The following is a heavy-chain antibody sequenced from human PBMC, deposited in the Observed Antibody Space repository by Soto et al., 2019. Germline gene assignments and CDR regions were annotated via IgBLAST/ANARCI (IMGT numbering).Heavy chain of an antibody. CDR1: GFTFSSYA. J-gene: IGHJ4*02. CDR3: AKAESTTVTNYFDY. D-gene: IGHD4-17*01. Sequence: PGGSLRLSCAASGFTFSSYAMSRVRQAPGKGLEWVSAISGSGGSRYYTDSVKGRFTISRDNSKNTLYLQMNSLRAEDTAVYYCAKAESTTVTNYFDYWGQGTLVSVSS. V-gene: IGHV3-23*01. CDR2: ISGSGGSR.